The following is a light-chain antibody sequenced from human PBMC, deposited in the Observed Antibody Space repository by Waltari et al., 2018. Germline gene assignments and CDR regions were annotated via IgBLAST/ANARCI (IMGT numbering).Light chain of an antibody. Sequence: DIQMTQSPSSLSASVGDCVTITCRASQSISSYLNWYQQKPGKAPKLLIYAASSLQSGVPSRFSGSGSGTDFTLTSSSLQPEDFATYYCQQSYSTPYTFGQGTKLEIK. V-gene: IGKV1-39*01. CDR3: QQSYSTPYT. J-gene: IGKJ2*01. CDR1: QSISSY. CDR2: AAS.